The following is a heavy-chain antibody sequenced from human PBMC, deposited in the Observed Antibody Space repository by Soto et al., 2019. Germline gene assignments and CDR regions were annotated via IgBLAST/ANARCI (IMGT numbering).Heavy chain of an antibody. CDR3: ARGSAWSGSNWFDP. CDR2: IYYSGST. J-gene: IGHJ5*01. CDR1: GGSINSFF. D-gene: IGHD6-19*01. V-gene: IGHV4-59*08. Sequence: SQLQCLTCTVSGGSINSFFWGWIRQPPGKGLEWVAYIYYSGSTSYNPSLKSRVTISVDTSKNQFSLNLISVTAADTAVYYCARGSAWSGSNWFDPWGQGTLVTSPQ.